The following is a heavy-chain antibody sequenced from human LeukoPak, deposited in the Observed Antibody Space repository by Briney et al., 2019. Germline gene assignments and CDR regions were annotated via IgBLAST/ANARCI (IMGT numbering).Heavy chain of an antibody. J-gene: IGHJ3*01. D-gene: IGHD5-18*01. V-gene: IGHV3-9*01. CDR2: INWNSGRI. CDR1: GLTFDDYA. CDR3: VKDRSGYYAYSFDV. Sequence: PGRSLRLSCAASGLTFDDYAMHWVRQAPGQGLEWVSGINWNSGRIGYADSVKGRFTISRDDAKNSLFLQVNSLKVEDTALYYCVKDRSGYYAYSFDVWGQGTMVTVSS.